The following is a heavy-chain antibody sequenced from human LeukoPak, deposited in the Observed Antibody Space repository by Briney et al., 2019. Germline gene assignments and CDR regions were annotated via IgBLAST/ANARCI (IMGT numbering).Heavy chain of an antibody. CDR2: INHRGSS. CDR3: ARHASVDGNWPRPLDY. J-gene: IGHJ4*02. D-gene: IGHD6-19*01. Sequence: PSETLSLTCAVYGESFSAYFWNWIRQAPGKPLEYIGEINHRGSSHYNPSLKTRVTISVDTSKNQFSLKLTSVTAADTAVYYCARHASVDGNWPRPLDYWGQGSLVTVSS. V-gene: IGHV4-34*01. CDR1: GESFSAYF.